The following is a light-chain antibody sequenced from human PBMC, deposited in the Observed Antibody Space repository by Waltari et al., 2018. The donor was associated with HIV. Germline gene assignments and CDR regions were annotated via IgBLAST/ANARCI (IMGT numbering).Light chain of an antibody. J-gene: IGLJ1*01. V-gene: IGLV3-1*01. CDR3: QAWDTTTAV. Sequence: YDLTQPPSVSVSPGQTATITCSGDTLGNKYVSWYRQRPGHSPVLVIYSDAKRPSGIPERFSGSNSGSTATLTISGTQAMDEGDYYCQAWDTTTAVFGTGTRVTVL. CDR2: SDA. CDR1: TLGNKY.